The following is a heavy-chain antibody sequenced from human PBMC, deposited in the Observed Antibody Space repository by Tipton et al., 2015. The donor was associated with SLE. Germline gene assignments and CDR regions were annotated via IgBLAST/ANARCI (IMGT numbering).Heavy chain of an antibody. CDR3: ARRHYSGPFDS. D-gene: IGHD5-12*01. CDR1: SYG. CDR2: IFYTGST. V-gene: IGHV4-39*07. Sequence: SYGASWVRQAPGKGLEWIGSIFYTGSTYYNPSLNSRVSFSIDTSEKHFSLRLNSVTAADTAVYYCARRHYSGPFDSWGQGTLVTVSS. J-gene: IGHJ4*02.